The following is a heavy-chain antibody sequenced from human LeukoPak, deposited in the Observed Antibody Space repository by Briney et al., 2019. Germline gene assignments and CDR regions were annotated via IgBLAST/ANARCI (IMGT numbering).Heavy chain of an antibody. Sequence: SETLSLTCNVSGDSISRYYWGWIRQPPGKGLEWIGYIYYSGSTHYNPSLKSRATISVDPSRSQFSLKLNSVTAADTALYYCARVPYYYDSSGYSWGQGTLVTVSS. CDR2: IYYSGST. J-gene: IGHJ4*02. CDR3: ARVPYYYDSSGYS. V-gene: IGHV4-59*13. CDR1: GDSISRYY. D-gene: IGHD3-22*01.